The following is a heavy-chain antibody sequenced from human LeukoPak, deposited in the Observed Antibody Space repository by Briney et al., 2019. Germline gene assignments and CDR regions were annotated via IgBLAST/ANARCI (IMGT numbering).Heavy chain of an antibody. V-gene: IGHV1-8*01. CDR3: ARVGYSNYYDSSGSRFQYWFDP. Sequence: ASVKVSCKASGYTFTSYDINWVRRATGQGLEWMGWMNPNSGNTGYAQKFQGRVTITADESTSTAYMELSSLRSEDTAVYYCARVGYSNYYDSSGSRFQYWFDPWGQGTLVTVSS. CDR2: MNPNSGNT. D-gene: IGHD3-22*01. J-gene: IGHJ5*02. CDR1: GYTFTSYD.